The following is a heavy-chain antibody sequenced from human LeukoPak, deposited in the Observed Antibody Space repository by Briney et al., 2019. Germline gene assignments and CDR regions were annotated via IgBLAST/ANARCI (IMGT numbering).Heavy chain of an antibody. Sequence: GRSLRLSCAASGFTFSSYAMHWVRQAPGKGLEWVAVISYDGSNKYYADSVKGRFTISRDNSKNTLYLQMNSLRGEDTAVYYCARDSDNWNYDFWGQGTLVTVSS. D-gene: IGHD1-7*01. V-gene: IGHV3-30*04. CDR3: ARDSDNWNYDF. CDR1: GFTFSSYA. J-gene: IGHJ4*02. CDR2: ISYDGSNK.